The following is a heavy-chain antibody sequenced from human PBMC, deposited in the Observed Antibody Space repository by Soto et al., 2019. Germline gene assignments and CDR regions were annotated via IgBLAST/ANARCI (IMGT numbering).Heavy chain of an antibody. CDR2: ISYDGSNK. V-gene: IGHV3-30-3*01. D-gene: IGHD2-2*01. J-gene: IGHJ3*02. CDR1: GFTFSSYA. CDR3: ARDCVLVPAAIRCHMRFDI. Sequence: QVQLVESGGGVVQPGRSLRLSCAASGFTFSSYAMHWVRQAPGKGLEWVAVISYDGSNKYYADSVKGRFTISRDNSKNTLYLQMNSLRAEDTAVYYCARDCVLVPAAIRCHMRFDIWGQGTMVTVSS.